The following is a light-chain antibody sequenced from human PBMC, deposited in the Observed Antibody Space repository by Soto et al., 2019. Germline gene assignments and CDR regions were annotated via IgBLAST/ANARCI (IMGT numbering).Light chain of an antibody. CDR2: DAS. J-gene: IGKJ5*01. Sequence: DIQMTQSPSSLSASVGDRVTITCRASQSISSYLNWYQQKPGKAPKLLIYDASSLESGVPSRFSGTGSGTEFTLTINGLQPDDFATYYCQQYSSYSPITFGQGTRLEIK. V-gene: IGKV1-5*01. CDR3: QQYSSYSPIT. CDR1: QSISSY.